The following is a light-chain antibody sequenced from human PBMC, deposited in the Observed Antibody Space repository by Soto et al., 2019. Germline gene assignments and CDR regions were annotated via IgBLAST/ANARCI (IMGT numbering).Light chain of an antibody. J-gene: IGKJ5*01. Sequence: IVLTQSPGTLSLSPGERATLFCRASQSMNNYLAWYQQKPGQAPRLLIYGASSRAAGVPDRFSGSGSGTDVTLTISRLEPADFAVYYCHQCGFSPPITFGQVTRLEIK. CDR3: HQCGFSPPIT. CDR2: GAS. CDR1: QSMNNY. V-gene: IGKV3-20*01.